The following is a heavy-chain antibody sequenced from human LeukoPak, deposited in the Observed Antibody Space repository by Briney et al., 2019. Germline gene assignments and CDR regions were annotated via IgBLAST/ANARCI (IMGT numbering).Heavy chain of an antibody. CDR2: IYSSGST. CDR3: AREGSTNILDY. J-gene: IGHJ4*02. CDR1: GGSISSYY. V-gene: IGHV4-59*01. Sequence: SETLSLTCSVSGGSISSYYWSWIRQPPGKGLEWIGYIYSSGSTNYNPSLKSRVTISVDTSKNHFSLKLSSVTAADTAVYYCAREGSTNILDYWGQGTLVTVSS. D-gene: IGHD2-2*01.